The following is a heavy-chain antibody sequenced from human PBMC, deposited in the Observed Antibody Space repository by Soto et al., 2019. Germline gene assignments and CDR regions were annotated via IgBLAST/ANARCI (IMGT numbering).Heavy chain of an antibody. V-gene: IGHV3-53*01. D-gene: IGHD2-21*02. CDR3: ATSLAYCGGDCSIRAFDI. Sequence: GGSLRLSCAVSGFTVSNNYMSWVRQAPGKGLEGVSVIYSGGYTAYGDSVKGRFTISRDNSKNTLYLQMNSLRAEDTAVYYCATSLAYCGGDCSIRAFDIWGQGTMVTVSS. CDR1: GFTVSNNY. J-gene: IGHJ3*02. CDR2: IYSGGYT.